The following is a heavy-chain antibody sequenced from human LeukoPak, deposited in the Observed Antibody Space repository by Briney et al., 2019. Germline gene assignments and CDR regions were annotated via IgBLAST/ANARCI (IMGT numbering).Heavy chain of an antibody. V-gene: IGHV3-48*04. J-gene: IGHJ6*04. CDR3: AGGLEGFGDV. Sequence: GGSLRLSCAASGFTFGSYSMNWVRQAPGKGLEWVSYISSSSSTKYYADSVKGRFTISRDNAKNSLYLQMNSLRAEDTAVYYCAGGLEGFGDVWGKGTTVIVSS. D-gene: IGHD3-10*01. CDR1: GFTFGSYS. CDR2: ISSSSSTK.